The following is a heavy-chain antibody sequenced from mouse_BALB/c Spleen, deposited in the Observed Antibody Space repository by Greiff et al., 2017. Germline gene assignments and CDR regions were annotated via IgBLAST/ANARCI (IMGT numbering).Heavy chain of an antibody. D-gene: IGHD1-1*01. J-gene: IGHJ1*01. CDR1: GFSLTGYG. Sequence: VMLVESGPGLVAPSQSLSITCTVSGFSLTGYGVNWVRQPPGKGLEWLGMIWGDGSTDYNSALKSRLSISKDNSKSQVFLKMNSLQTDDTARYYCARDGGSSYGYFDVWGAGTTVTVSS. CDR3: ARDGGSSYGYFDV. CDR2: IWGDGST. V-gene: IGHV2-6-7*01.